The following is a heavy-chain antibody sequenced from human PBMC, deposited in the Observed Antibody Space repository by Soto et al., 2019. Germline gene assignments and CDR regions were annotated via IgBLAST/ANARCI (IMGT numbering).Heavy chain of an antibody. V-gene: IGHV1-69*08. CDR1: GDTFSSYT. J-gene: IGHJ6*02. CDR3: ARRRYCGYDCYHKHYYGMDV. Sequence: QVQLVQSGAEVKMPGSSVKVSCRASGDTFSSYTVNWLRQAPGRGVEWMGRIIPVLTTTDYAQKFRGRVTITADKSSNTVYMELTSLSSDDTAVYYCARRRYCGYDCYHKHYYGMDVWGQGTTVTVAS. CDR2: IIPVLTTT. D-gene: IGHD2-21*02.